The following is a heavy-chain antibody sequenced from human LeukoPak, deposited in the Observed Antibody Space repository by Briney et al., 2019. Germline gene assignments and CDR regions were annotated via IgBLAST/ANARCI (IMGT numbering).Heavy chain of an antibody. D-gene: IGHD3-16*01. Sequence: GGSLRLSCAASGFTFSSYSMNWVRQAPGKGLEWVSSISSSSSYIYYADSVKGRFTISRDNAKNSLYLQMNSLRAEDTAVYYCARDSHRLNGYFDYWSQGTLVTVSS. J-gene: IGHJ4*02. CDR1: GFTFSSYS. CDR2: ISSSSSYI. CDR3: ARDSHRLNGYFDY. V-gene: IGHV3-21*01.